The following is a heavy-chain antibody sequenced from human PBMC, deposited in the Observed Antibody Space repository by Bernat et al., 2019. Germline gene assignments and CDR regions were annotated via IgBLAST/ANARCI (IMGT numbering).Heavy chain of an antibody. CDR1: GFTFSSYW. Sequence: EVQLVESGGGLVQPGGSLRLSCAASGFTFSSYWMSWVRQAPGKGLGWVANIKQDGSEKYYVDSVKGRFTISRDNAKNSLYLQMNSLRAEDTAVYYCARVGYYYDSSGWYFDLWGRGTLVTVSS. D-gene: IGHD3-22*01. V-gene: IGHV3-7*03. CDR2: IKQDGSEK. CDR3: ARVGYYYDSSGWYFDL. J-gene: IGHJ2*01.